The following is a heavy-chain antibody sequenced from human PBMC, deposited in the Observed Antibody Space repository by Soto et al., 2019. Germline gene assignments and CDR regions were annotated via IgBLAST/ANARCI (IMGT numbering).Heavy chain of an antibody. CDR1: GLTFSRYS. V-gene: IGHV3-23*01. D-gene: IGHD3-10*02. J-gene: IGHJ4*02. CDR2: ISGSGVTT. CDR3: AKISPDYYVSDY. Sequence: EVQLLDSGGGLVQPGGSLRLSCVVSGLTFSRYSMTWVRQAPGKGLEWVSQISGSGVTTYYADSVKGRFTISRDNSENTLYLQMDRLRAEDTAIYYCAKISPDYYVSDYWGQGILVNVSS.